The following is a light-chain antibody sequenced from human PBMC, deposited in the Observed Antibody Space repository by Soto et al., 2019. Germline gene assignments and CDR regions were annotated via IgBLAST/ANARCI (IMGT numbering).Light chain of an antibody. CDR2: STN. Sequence: QSVLTQPPSASGTPGQRVAISCSGSSSNIGSNTVNWYQQLPGSAPRLLIYSTNQRPSGVPGRFSGSKSGTSASLAISGLQSEDEADYYCAAWDGSLNVVLFGGGTKVNVL. V-gene: IGLV1-44*01. J-gene: IGLJ2*01. CDR3: AAWDGSLNVVL. CDR1: SSNIGSNT.